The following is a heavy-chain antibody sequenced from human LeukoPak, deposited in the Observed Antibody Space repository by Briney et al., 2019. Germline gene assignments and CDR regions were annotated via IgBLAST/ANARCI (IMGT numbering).Heavy chain of an antibody. V-gene: IGHV1-69*06. D-gene: IGHD2-15*01. CDR3: AREAGGGFGPDAFDI. CDR2: IIPIFGTA. J-gene: IGHJ3*02. CDR1: GGTFSSYA. Sequence: SVKVSCKASGGTFSSYAISWVRQAPGQGLEWMGGIIPIFGTANYAQKFQGRVTITADKSTSTAYMELSSLRSEDTAVYYCAREAGGGFGPDAFDIWGQGTMVTVSS.